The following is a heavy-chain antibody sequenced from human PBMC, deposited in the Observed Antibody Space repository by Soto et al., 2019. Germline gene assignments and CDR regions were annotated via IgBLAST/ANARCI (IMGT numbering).Heavy chain of an antibody. CDR2: IYYSGST. Sequence: SETLSLTCTVSGGSISSGDYYWSWIRQPPGKGLEWIGYIYYSGSTYYNPSLKSRVTISVDTSKNQFSLKLSSVTAADTAVYYCARDVNYYGSGSPPRWFDPWGQGTLVTV. CDR3: ARDVNYYGSGSPPRWFDP. V-gene: IGHV4-30-4*01. CDR1: GGSISSGDYY. D-gene: IGHD3-10*01. J-gene: IGHJ5*02.